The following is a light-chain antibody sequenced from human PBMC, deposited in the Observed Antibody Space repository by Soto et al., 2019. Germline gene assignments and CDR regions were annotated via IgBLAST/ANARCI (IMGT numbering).Light chain of an antibody. J-gene: IGKJ4*01. V-gene: IGKV3D-15*01. Sequence: EIVMTQSPATLSLSPGERATLSCRASQGVSINLAWYRQKPGQAPRVLIYGASSRATGIPDRFSGSGSGAEFTLTISSLQSEDFAVYYCQQYDNWPLTFGGGTKVDIK. CDR2: GAS. CDR3: QQYDNWPLT. CDR1: QGVSIN.